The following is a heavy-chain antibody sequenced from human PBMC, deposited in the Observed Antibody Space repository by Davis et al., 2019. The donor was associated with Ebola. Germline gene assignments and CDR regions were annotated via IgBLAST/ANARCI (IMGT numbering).Heavy chain of an antibody. CDR1: GVTFRNYV. CDR2: ISASGGNI. Sequence: GGSLRLSCAVSGVTFRNYVMSWVRQAPGKGLEWVSGISASGGNIYHADSVKGRFTISRDNSKNTLYLQMNNLRAEDTAVYYCAKNIWGSYYYGMDVWGQGTTVTVSS. D-gene: IGHD7-27*01. CDR3: AKNIWGSYYYGMDV. V-gene: IGHV3-23*01. J-gene: IGHJ6*02.